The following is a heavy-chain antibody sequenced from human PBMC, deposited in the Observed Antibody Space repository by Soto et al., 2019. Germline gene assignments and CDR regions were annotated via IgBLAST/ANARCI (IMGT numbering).Heavy chain of an antibody. CDR1: GFSLSTSGVG. D-gene: IGHD4-17*01. V-gene: IGHV2-5*02. CDR2: IYWDDDK. Sequence: SGPTLVNPTQTLTLTCTFSGFSLSTSGVGVGWIRQPPGKALGWLALIYWDDDKRYSPSLKSRLTITKDTSKNQVVLTMTNMDPVDTATYFCAHRRSYYGDQDAFHIWGQGTMVTVSS. CDR3: AHRRSYYGDQDAFHI. J-gene: IGHJ3*02.